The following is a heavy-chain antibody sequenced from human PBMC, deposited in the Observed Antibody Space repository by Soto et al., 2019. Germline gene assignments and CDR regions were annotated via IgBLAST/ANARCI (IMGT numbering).Heavy chain of an antibody. D-gene: IGHD6-19*01. J-gene: IGHJ4*02. V-gene: IGHV1-24*01. CDR3: ATRLAVADSGDLDY. Sequence: ASVKVSCKVSGYALTELSMHWVRQAPGKGLEWMGGFDPEDGETIYAQKFQGRVTMTDDTSTNTAYMELSSLRSEDTAFYYCATRLAVADSGDLDYWGQGTLVTVSS. CDR2: FDPEDGET. CDR1: GYALTELS.